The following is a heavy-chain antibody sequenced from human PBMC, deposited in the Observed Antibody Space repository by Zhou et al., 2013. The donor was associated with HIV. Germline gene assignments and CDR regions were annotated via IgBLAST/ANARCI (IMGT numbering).Heavy chain of an antibody. J-gene: IGHJ6*02. D-gene: IGHD5-12*01. CDR3: ASEMATIHYHYGMDV. V-gene: IGHV4-39*07. Sequence: QVQLQESGPGLVKPSETLSLTCTVSGGSISSSNYYWGWIRQPPGKGLEWIGSIYYSGSTYYNPSLKSRVTISVDTSKKQFSLKLNSVTAADTAVYYCASEMATIHYHYGMDVXGQGTTVTGLL. CDR2: IYYSGST. CDR1: GGSISSSNYY.